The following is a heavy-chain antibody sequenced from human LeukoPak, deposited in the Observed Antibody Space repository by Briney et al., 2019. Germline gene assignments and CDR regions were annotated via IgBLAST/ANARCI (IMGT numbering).Heavy chain of an antibody. J-gene: IGHJ4*02. V-gene: IGHV3-7*01. CDR2: IKQDGSEK. Sequence: GGSLRLSCAASGFTFSSYWMSWVRRAPGKGLEWVANIKQDGSEKYYVDSVKGRFTISRDNAKNSLYLQMNSLRAEDTAVYYCARASSGWTYYFDYWGQGTLVTVSS. D-gene: IGHD6-19*01. CDR3: ARASSGWTYYFDY. CDR1: GFTFSSYW.